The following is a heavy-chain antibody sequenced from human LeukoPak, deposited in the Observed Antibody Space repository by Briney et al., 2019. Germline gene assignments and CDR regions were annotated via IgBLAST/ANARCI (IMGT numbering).Heavy chain of an antibody. Sequence: GASVTVSCKASGYIFTGYYVQWVRQAPGQGLQWMGWINPNSGGADYAQNFQGRVTMTRDTSISTAYMDLSRLTSDDTAVYYCTRDVGGDAFDIWGQGTMVTVSS. D-gene: IGHD2-15*01. J-gene: IGHJ3*02. CDR2: INPNSGGA. V-gene: IGHV1-2*02. CDR1: GYIFTGYY. CDR3: TRDVGGDAFDI.